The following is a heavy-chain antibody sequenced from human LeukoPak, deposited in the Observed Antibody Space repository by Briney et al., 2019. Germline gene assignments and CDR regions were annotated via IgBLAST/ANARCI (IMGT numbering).Heavy chain of an antibody. D-gene: IGHD2-15*01. V-gene: IGHV4-4*07. CDR2: IYTGGST. CDR1: GGSISGYH. J-gene: IGHJ3*02. Sequence: SETLSLTCTVSGGSISGYHWTWMRQPAGKGLEWIGRIYTGGSTKYNPSLTSRVTMSLDTSKNQFSLRVTSVTAADTAIYYCARGNVMVAPLPYPFDIWGQGTMVTVSS. CDR3: ARGNVMVAPLPYPFDI.